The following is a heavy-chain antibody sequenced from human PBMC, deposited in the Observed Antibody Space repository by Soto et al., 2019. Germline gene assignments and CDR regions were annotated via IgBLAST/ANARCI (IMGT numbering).Heavy chain of an antibody. CDR3: ARIKLVDFFFINVDVYDMDV. CDR1: GFTLSNYA. Sequence: EVQLVESGGSLVQPGGSLRLSCAASGFTLSNYAVNWVRQAPGKGLEWVSYISSDSRYIYHGDSVKGRFTISRDNARNSVYLQMNSLRDEDTAVYYCARIKLVDFFFINVDVYDMDVWGQGTPVTVSS. D-gene: IGHD2-15*01. CDR2: ISSDSRYI. V-gene: IGHV3-48*02. J-gene: IGHJ6*02.